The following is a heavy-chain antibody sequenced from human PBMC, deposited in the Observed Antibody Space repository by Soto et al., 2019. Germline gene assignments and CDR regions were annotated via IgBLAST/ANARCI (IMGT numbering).Heavy chain of an antibody. Sequence: QVQLQESGPGLVKPSETLSLTCTVSGGSIRSYYWSWIRQPAGKGLEWIGRIYTSGSTNYNPSLKSRVTMSVDTSKNQFSLKLSSVTAADTAVYYCARDRWAGIAVAGALYYFDYWGQGTLVTVSS. J-gene: IGHJ4*02. V-gene: IGHV4-4*07. CDR1: GGSIRSYY. CDR3: ARDRWAGIAVAGALYYFDY. CDR2: IYTSGST. D-gene: IGHD6-19*01.